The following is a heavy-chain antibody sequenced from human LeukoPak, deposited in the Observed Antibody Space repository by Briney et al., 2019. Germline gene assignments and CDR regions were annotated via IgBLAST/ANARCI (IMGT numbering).Heavy chain of an antibody. V-gene: IGHV4-30-2*01. CDR1: GGSISSGGYY. D-gene: IGHD3-9*01. J-gene: IGHJ4*02. Sequence: SETLSLTCTVSGGSISSGGYYWSWIRQPPGKGLEWIGYIYHSGSTYYNPSLKSRVTISVDTSKNQFSLKLSSVTAADTAVYYCARGEDDILTGYYYFDYWGQGTLVTVSS. CDR3: ARGEDDILTGYYYFDY. CDR2: IYHSGST.